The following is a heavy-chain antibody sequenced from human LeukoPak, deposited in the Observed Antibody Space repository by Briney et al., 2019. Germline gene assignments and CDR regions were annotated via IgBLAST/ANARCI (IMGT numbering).Heavy chain of an antibody. V-gene: IGHV3-30*03. CDR1: GFTFSSYG. J-gene: IGHJ4*02. CDR2: ISYDGSNK. Sequence: PGGSLRLSCAASGFTFSSYGMHWVRQAPGKGLEWVAVISYDGSNKYYADSVKGRFTISRDNSKNTLYLQMNSLRAEDTAVYYCARVKACDILTGYYYDYFDYWGQGTLVTVSS. D-gene: IGHD3-9*01. CDR3: ARVKACDILTGYYYDYFDY.